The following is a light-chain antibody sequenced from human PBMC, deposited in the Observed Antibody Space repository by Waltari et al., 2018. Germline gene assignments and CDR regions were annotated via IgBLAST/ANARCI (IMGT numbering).Light chain of an antibody. V-gene: IGLV2-18*02. CDR1: RSDAGGWHR. CDR3: SSATDNTGL. CDR2: DVR. J-gene: IGLJ3*02. Sequence: QSALTQPPSVSGSPGQSVTISCTATRSDAGGWHRVSWYQQLPGTAPKLMLFDVRNRPSVGLVRFSGSKAGDTASLTLSGLQAEEEADYSCSSATDNTGLFGGGTKLTVL.